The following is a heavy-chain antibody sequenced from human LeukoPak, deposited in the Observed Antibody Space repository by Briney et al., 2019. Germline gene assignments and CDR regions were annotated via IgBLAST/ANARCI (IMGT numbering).Heavy chain of an antibody. CDR2: IYYSGST. D-gene: IGHD2-2*01. CDR1: GGSISSSSYY. Sequence: PWETLSLTCTVSGGSISSSSYYWGWIRQPPGKGLEWIGSIYYSGSTYYNPSLKSRVTISVDTSKNQFSLKLSSVTAADTAVYYCARGYCSSTSCYLNWFDPWGQGTLVTVSS. V-gene: IGHV4-39*01. J-gene: IGHJ5*02. CDR3: ARGYCSSTSCYLNWFDP.